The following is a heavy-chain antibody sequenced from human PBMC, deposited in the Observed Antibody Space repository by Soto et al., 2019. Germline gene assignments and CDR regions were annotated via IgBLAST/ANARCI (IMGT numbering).Heavy chain of an antibody. CDR1: GFTFSSYW. D-gene: IGHD3-16*02. CDR2: INSDGGTT. Sequence: GGSLRLSCAASGFTFSSYWMHWVRQAPGKGLVWVSRINSDGGTTSYADSVKGRFTISRDNAKNTLYLQMNSLRAEDTAVYYCASLYYDYVWGSYRYVHVFDYWGQGTLVTVSS. V-gene: IGHV3-74*01. J-gene: IGHJ4*02. CDR3: ASLYYDYVWGSYRYVHVFDY.